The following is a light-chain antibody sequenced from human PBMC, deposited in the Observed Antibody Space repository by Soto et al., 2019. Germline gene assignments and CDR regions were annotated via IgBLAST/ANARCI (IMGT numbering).Light chain of an antibody. V-gene: IGLV2-23*01. Sequence: QSALTQPASVSGSPGQSITLSCTGTSSDVGSYNLVSWYQQHPGKAPKLIIYEGSKRPSGVSNRFSGSESGNTASLTISGLQAEDEADYYCCSYAGSSTWVFGGGTKLTVL. CDR2: EGS. CDR3: CSYAGSSTWV. CDR1: SSDVGSYNL. J-gene: IGLJ3*02.